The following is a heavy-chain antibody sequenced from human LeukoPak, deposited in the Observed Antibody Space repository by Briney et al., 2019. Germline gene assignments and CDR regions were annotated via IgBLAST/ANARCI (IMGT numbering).Heavy chain of an antibody. J-gene: IGHJ5*02. V-gene: IGHV4-34*01. CDR1: GGSFSGYY. D-gene: IGHD3-22*01. CDR3: ATSAQTYYYDSSAYYYNWFDP. CDR2: INHSGST. Sequence: SETLSLTCAVYGGSFSGYYWSWIRQPPGKGLEWIGGINHSGSTNYNPSLKSRVTISVDTSKNQFSLKLSSVTAADTAVCYCATSAQTYYYDSSAYYYNWFDPWGQGTLVTVSS.